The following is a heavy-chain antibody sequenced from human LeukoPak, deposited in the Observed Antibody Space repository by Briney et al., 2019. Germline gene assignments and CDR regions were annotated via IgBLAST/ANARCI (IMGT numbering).Heavy chain of an antibody. CDR1: GYTFTAYY. CDR3: ARASSPRDYYDY. Sequence: ASVKVSCKASGYTFTAYYIHWVRQAPGQGLEWMGWISGYNGNTNYAQKLQGRVTMTTDTSTSTAYMELRSLRSDDTAVYYCARASSPRDYYDYWGQGTLVTVSS. J-gene: IGHJ4*02. V-gene: IGHV1-18*01. CDR2: ISGYNGNT.